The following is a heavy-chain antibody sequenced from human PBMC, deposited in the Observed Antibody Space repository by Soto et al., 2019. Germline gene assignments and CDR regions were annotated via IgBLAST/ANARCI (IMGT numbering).Heavy chain of an antibody. J-gene: IGHJ4*02. CDR1: GFTFSSYS. CDR3: AKGGAYYYDSSGLGPSY. CDR2: ISSSRSTK. D-gene: IGHD3-22*01. V-gene: IGHV3-48*01. Sequence: PGGSLRLSCAASGFTFSSYSMNWVRQAPGKGLEWVAFISSSRSTKYYADSVRGRFTISRDNAKNTLYLQMNSLRAEDTAVYYCAKGGAYYYDSSGLGPSYWGQGTLVTVSS.